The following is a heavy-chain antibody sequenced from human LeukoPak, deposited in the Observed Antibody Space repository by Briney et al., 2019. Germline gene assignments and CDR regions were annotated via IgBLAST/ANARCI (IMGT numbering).Heavy chain of an antibody. CDR1: GFTVSSSY. V-gene: IGHV3-66*01. J-gene: IGHJ4*02. Sequence: GGSLRLSCAASGFTVSSSYMSWVRQAPGKGLEWVSVFYSGGSTYYADSVKGRFTISGDVSRNTLYFQMNSLRVEDTAVYYCARGQGAYGSGSPTGYWGQGTLVTVSS. CDR2: FYSGGST. D-gene: IGHD3-10*01. CDR3: ARGQGAYGSGSPTGY.